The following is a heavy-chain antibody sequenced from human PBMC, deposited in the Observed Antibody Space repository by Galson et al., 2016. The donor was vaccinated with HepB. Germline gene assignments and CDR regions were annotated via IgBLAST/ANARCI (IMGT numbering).Heavy chain of an antibody. Sequence: SVKVSCKASGYTVTSQAMHWVRQAPGQRLEWMGWINAGNGNTKYSQKFQGRFTISRDNSKNTLYLQMNSLRAEDTAVYYCALGTGIGWYGADWGQGTLVTVSS. D-gene: IGHD6-19*01. J-gene: IGHJ4*02. CDR3: ALGTGIGWYGAD. V-gene: IGHV1-3*01. CDR2: INAGNGNT. CDR1: GYTVTSQA.